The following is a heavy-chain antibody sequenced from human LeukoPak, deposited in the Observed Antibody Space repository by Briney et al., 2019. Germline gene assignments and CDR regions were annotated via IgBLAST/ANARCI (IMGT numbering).Heavy chain of an antibody. V-gene: IGHV3-7*01. Sequence: GGSLRISCGASGFTLKNYWMSWVRQAPGKGLEWVANINRDGSEKYYVDAVKGRLTISRDNAKNSLYLQMNSLRAEDTAVYYCARHLSGVTGYTYGRGIDYWGQGTLVTVSS. CDR2: INRDGSEK. CDR1: GFTLKNYW. D-gene: IGHD5-18*01. CDR3: ARHLSGVTGYTYGRGIDY. J-gene: IGHJ4*02.